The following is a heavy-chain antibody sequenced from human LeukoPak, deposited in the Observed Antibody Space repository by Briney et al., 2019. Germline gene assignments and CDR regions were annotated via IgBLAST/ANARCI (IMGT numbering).Heavy chain of an antibody. CDR1: GFTFSSYW. V-gene: IGHV3-7*01. J-gene: IGHJ4*02. D-gene: IGHD3-3*01. CDR2: IKQDGSEK. Sequence: GGSLRLSCAASGFTFSSYWMSWVRQAPGKGLEWVANIKQDGSEKYYVDSVKGRFTISRDNAKNSLYLQMNSLRAEDTAVYYCARTYYDFWSGYFDLFDYWGRGTLVTVSS. CDR3: ARTYYDFWSGYFDLFDY.